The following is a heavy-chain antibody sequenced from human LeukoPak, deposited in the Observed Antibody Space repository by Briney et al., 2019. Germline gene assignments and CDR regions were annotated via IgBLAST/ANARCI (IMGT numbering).Heavy chain of an antibody. CDR2: IKEDGSQK. V-gene: IGHV3-7*04. D-gene: IGHD6-13*01. J-gene: IGHJ4*02. Sequence: GSLRLFCAASGITFSSYWMRWVRQAPGEGLEWVASIKEDGSQKSYVDSVKGRFTISRDNGKKSLYLQMNSLRAEDTAVYYCARVAATGRGADYWGQGTLVTVSS. CDR3: ARVAATGRGADY. CDR1: GITFSSYW.